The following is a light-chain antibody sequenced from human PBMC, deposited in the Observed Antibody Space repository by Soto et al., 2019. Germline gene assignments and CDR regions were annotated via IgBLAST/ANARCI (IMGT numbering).Light chain of an antibody. CDR3: QQTSSAPFT. Sequence: DIQMTQSPYSLSAAVGDRVTITCRASQNINTYLNWYQQKPGKAPKLLIFDAASLQSGVPSRFSGSGSRTDFTLTITSLQPEDFATYYCQQTSSAPFTFG. CDR2: DAA. J-gene: IGKJ3*01. CDR1: QNINTY. V-gene: IGKV1-39*01.